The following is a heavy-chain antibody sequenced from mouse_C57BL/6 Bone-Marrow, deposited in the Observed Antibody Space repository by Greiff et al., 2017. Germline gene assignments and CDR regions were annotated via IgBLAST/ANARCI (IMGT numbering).Heavy chain of an antibody. D-gene: IGHD3-3*01. CDR1: GYTFTDYY. CDR2: INPNNGGT. V-gene: IGHV1-26*01. Sequence: VHVKQSGPELVKPGASVKISCKASGYTFTDYYMNWVKQSHGKSLEWIGDINPNNGGTSYNQKFKGKATLTVDKSSSTAYMQLSSLTSEDSAVYYCARGGRGGNYWGQGTTLTVSS. J-gene: IGHJ2*01. CDR3: ARGGRGGNY.